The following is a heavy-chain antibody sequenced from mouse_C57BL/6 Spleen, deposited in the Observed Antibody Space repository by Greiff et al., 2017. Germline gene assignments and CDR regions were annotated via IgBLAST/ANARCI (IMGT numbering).Heavy chain of an antibody. V-gene: IGHV1-5*01. Sequence: EVKLQESGTVLARPGASVKMSCKTSGYTFTSYWMHWVKQRPGQGLEWIGAIYPGNSDPSYNQKFKGKAKLTAVTSASTAYMELSSLTNEDSAVYYCTREDYYGSSPRDYYAMDYWGQGTSVTVSS. CDR2: IYPGNSDP. D-gene: IGHD1-1*01. CDR3: TREDYYGSSPRDYYAMDY. CDR1: GYTFTSYW. J-gene: IGHJ4*01.